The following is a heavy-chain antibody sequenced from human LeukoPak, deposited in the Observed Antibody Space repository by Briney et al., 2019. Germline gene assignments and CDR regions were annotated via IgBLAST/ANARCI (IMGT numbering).Heavy chain of an antibody. V-gene: IGHV3-20*04. CDR1: GFTFDDYG. Sequence: PGGSLRLSCVASGFTFDDYGMSWVRQAPGKRPEWVSGINWNGCNTGHADSVKGRFTISRDNAKNSLYLQMNSLRAEDTALYYCARVGYDILTGYYNAAHYYYMDVWGKGTTVTVS. D-gene: IGHD3-9*01. CDR3: ARVGYDILTGYYNAAHYYYMDV. J-gene: IGHJ6*03. CDR2: INWNGCNT.